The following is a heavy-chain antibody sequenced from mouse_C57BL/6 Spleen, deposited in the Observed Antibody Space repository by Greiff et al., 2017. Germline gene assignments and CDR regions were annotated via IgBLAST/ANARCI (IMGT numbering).Heavy chain of an antibody. J-gene: IGHJ4*01. CDR3: ARGTYYSNSRAMDY. CDR1: GYTFTDYY. V-gene: IGHV1-26*01. CDR2: INPNNGGT. Sequence: VQLQQSGPELVKPGASVKISCKASGYTFTDYYMNWVKQSHGKSLEWIGDINPNNGGTSYNQKFKGKATLTVDKSSSTAYMELRSLTSEDSAVYYCARGTYYSNSRAMDYWGQGTSVTVSS. D-gene: IGHD2-5*01.